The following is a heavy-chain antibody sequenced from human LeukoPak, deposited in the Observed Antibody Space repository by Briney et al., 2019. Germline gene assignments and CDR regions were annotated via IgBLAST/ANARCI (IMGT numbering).Heavy chain of an antibody. Sequence: GGSLRLSCAASAFTFHSHAMSWVRQTPGKGLEWVSGITATGDATLYADSVRGRFTISRDNSKNTLYLQMNSLRAEDTAVYYCATPLDYYDSSGYHQGGDWGQGTLVTVSS. D-gene: IGHD3-22*01. J-gene: IGHJ4*02. V-gene: IGHV3-23*01. CDR3: ATPLDYYDSSGYHQGGD. CDR2: ITATGDAT. CDR1: AFTFHSHA.